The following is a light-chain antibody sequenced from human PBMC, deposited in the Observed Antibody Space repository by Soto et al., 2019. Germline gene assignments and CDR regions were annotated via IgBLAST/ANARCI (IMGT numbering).Light chain of an antibody. V-gene: IGLV1-47*01. CDR2: KNN. Sequence: QSVLTQPPSASGTPGQRVTISCSGSSSNTGKNHVYWYQQLPGTATKLLIDKNNQPPSGVPDRFSGSKSGTSASLAISGLRSEDEADYYCAVWDGSLSGWVFGGGTKVTVL. CDR3: AVWDGSLSGWV. CDR1: SSNTGKNH. J-gene: IGLJ3*02.